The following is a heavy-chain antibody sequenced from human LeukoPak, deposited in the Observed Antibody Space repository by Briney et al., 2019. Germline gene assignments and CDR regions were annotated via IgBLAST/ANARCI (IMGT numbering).Heavy chain of an antibody. Sequence: SETLSLTCAVYGGSFSGYYWSWIRQPPGKGLEWIGEINHSGSTNYNPSLKSRVTISVDTSKNQFSLKLSSVTAADTAVYYCARVPNDIVVVPARGGAFDIWGQGTMVTVSS. CDR2: INHSGST. J-gene: IGHJ3*02. V-gene: IGHV4-34*01. D-gene: IGHD2-2*01. CDR3: ARVPNDIVVVPARGGAFDI. CDR1: GGSFSGYY.